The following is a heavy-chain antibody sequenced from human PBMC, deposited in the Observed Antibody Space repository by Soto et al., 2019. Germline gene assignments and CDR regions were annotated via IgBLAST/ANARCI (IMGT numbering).Heavy chain of an antibody. V-gene: IGHV3-21*01. CDR1: GFTFSSYS. CDR2: ISSSSSYL. Sequence: GGSLRLSCAASGFTFSSYSMNWVRQAPGKGLEWVSSISSSSSYLYYADSVKGRFTISRDNAKNLLYLQMNSLRAEDTAVYYWARDRPLPPYSSSWNTRKGAFDIWGQGTMVTVSS. D-gene: IGHD6-13*01. CDR3: ARDRPLPPYSSSWNTRKGAFDI. J-gene: IGHJ3*02.